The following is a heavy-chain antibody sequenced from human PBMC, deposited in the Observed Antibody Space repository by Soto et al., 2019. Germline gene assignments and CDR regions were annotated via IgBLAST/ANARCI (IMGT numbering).Heavy chain of an antibody. CDR3: ARGQRICSCGSCYLYYFEY. Sequence: QVQLVQSGAEVKKPGASVKVSCKASGYTFTSYDINWVRQATGQGLEWMGWMNANSGNTGYAQKFQGRVTMTRNTYISKAYMEMSSLRSEDTAVYYCARGQRICSCGSCYLYYFEYLGQGTLVTGSS. CDR1: GYTFTSYD. V-gene: IGHV1-8*01. D-gene: IGHD2-15*01. CDR2: MNANSGNT. J-gene: IGHJ4*02.